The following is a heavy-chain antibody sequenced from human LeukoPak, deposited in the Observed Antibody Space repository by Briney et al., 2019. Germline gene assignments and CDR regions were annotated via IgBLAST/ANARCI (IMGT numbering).Heavy chain of an antibody. CDR1: GGTFSSYA. V-gene: IGHV1-69*01. CDR3: ARDLYCSSTSCFDC. J-gene: IGHJ4*02. CDR2: IIPIFGTA. Sequence: GASVKVSCKASGGTFSSYAISWVRQAPGQGLEWMGGIIPIFGTANYAQKFQGRVTITADESTSTAYMELSSLRSEDTAVYYCARDLYCSSTSCFDCWGQGTLVTVSS. D-gene: IGHD2-2*01.